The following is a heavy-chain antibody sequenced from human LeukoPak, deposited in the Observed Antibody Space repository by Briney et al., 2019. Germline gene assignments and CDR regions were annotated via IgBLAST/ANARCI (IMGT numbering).Heavy chain of an antibody. CDR3: ARVGAPYSSSWYFSL. D-gene: IGHD6-13*01. Sequence: SETLSLTCTVSGGSISSYYWSWIRQPPGKGLEWNGYIYYSGSTNYNPSLKSRVTISVDTSKNQFSLKLSSVTAADTAVYYCARVGAPYSSSWYFSLWGQGTLVTVSS. CDR2: IYYSGST. J-gene: IGHJ4*02. CDR1: GGSISSYY. V-gene: IGHV4-59*01.